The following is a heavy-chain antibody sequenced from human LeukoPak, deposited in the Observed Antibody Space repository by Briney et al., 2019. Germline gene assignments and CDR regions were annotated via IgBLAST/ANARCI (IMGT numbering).Heavy chain of an antibody. CDR2: MHNRGSS. Sequence: SQTLSLTCTVSGDSISTGGFYWTWLRQHPGKGLEWIAYMHNRGSSYYNPSLQSRVAISIGASRNQFSLTLSSVTAADTAVYYCARGGRGNRRFDYWGQGTLVTVSS. CDR1: GDSISTGGFY. V-gene: IGHV4-31*03. CDR3: ARGGRGNRRFDY. J-gene: IGHJ4*02.